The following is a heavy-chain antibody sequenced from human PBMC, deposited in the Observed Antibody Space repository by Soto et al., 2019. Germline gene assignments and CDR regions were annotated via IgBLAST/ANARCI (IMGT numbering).Heavy chain of an antibody. D-gene: IGHD3-10*01. CDR3: ARGEVRGLIATGLDY. J-gene: IGHJ4*02. CDR1: GYSISSGFY. V-gene: IGHV4-38-2*02. Sequence: SETLSLTCSVSGYSISSGFYWDWIRQPPGKGLEWIGSIYYRGNTYYNPSHNGRITISLDTSKNQFSLRLTSVTAADTAVYYCARGEVRGLIATGLDYWSQGALVTVSS. CDR2: IYYRGNT.